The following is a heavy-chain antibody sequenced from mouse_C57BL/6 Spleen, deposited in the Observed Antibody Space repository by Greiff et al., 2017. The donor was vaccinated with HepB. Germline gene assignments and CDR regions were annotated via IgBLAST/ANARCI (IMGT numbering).Heavy chain of an antibody. CDR1: GFTFSDYY. D-gene: IGHD2-4*01. V-gene: IGHV5-12*01. J-gene: IGHJ4*01. CDR2: ISNGGGST. Sequence: EVTLVESGGGLVQPGGSLKLSCAASGFTFSDYYMYWVRQTPEKRLEWVAYISNGGGSTYYPDTVKGRFTIPRDNAKNTLYLQMSRLQSEDTAMYYCASLDYGGIYYAMDYWGQGTSVTVSS. CDR3: ASLDYGGIYYAMDY.